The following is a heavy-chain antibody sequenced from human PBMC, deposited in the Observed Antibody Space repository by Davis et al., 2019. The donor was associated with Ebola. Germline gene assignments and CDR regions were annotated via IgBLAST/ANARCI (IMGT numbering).Heavy chain of an antibody. J-gene: IGHJ6*04. CDR3: AKSGLSFGVVKYHYGMDV. D-gene: IGHD3-3*01. CDR1: GFTFSSYS. CDR2: ISGSGGST. Sequence: GGSLRLSCAASGFTFSSYSMNWVCQTPGKGLEWVSAISGSGGSTYYADSVKGRFTISRDNSKKTLYLQMNSLRAEDTAVYYCAKSGLSFGVVKYHYGMDVWGKGTTVTVSS. V-gene: IGHV3-23*01.